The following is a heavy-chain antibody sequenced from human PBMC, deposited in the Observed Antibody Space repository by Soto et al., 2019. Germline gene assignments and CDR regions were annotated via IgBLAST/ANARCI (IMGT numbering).Heavy chain of an antibody. J-gene: IGHJ6*02. CDR3: ARGASITRIGGSV. CDR2: IYYSGST. V-gene: IGHV4-30-4*01. CDR1: GGSISSGDYY. Sequence: SETLSLTCTVSGGSISSGDYYWSWICQAPGKGLEWIGYIYYSGSTYYRPSLKSRVTISVDTSKNQFSLKLSSVTAADTAVYYCARGASITRIGGSVWGQGTTVTVSS. D-gene: IGHD3-22*01.